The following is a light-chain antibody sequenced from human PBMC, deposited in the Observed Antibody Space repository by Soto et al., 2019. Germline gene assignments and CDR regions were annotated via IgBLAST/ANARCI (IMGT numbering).Light chain of an antibody. CDR3: NAAADNGKHV. CDR2: AVS. CDR1: SNDVGHSSC. J-gene: IGLJ1*01. V-gene: IGLV2-8*01. Sequence: QSALTQPPSASGSPGQSVTISCTGNSNDVGHSSCISWSQQHPGKGPKLTIYAVSKRPSGVPYRFSCSKSGNTASLSVSGLQDEEEDDYFCNAAADNGKHVFGTGTKLTVL.